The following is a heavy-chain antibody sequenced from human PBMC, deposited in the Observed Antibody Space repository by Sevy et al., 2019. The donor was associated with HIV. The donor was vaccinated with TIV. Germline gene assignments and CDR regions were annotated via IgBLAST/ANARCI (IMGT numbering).Heavy chain of an antibody. Sequence: WGSLRLSCAASGFTFSSYAMRWVRQAPGKGLEWVSAISGGSGGTTYYADSVKGRFTISRDNSKNTLYLQMNTLRAEDTAVYYCAKPRESSSYYMDVWGKGTTVTVSS. CDR2: ISGGSGGTT. J-gene: IGHJ6*03. V-gene: IGHV3-23*01. CDR1: GFTFSSYA. CDR3: AKPRESSSYYMDV. D-gene: IGHD1-26*01.